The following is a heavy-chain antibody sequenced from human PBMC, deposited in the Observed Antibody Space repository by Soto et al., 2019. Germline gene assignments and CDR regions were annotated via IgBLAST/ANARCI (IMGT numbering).Heavy chain of an antibody. CDR2: MNPNSGNT. J-gene: IGHJ4*02. CDR1: GYTFTSYD. D-gene: IGHD6-19*01. CDR3: ARVHRQWLPWAGGY. Sequence: QVQLVQSGAEVKKPGASVKVSCKASGYTFTSYDINWVRQATGQGLEWMGWMNPNSGNTGYAQKCQGRVTRTRNTSISTAYMELSSLRSEDTAVYYWARVHRQWLPWAGGYWGQGTLVTVSS. V-gene: IGHV1-8*01.